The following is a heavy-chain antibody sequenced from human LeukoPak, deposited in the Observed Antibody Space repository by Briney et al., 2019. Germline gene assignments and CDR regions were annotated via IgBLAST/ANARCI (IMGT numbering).Heavy chain of an antibody. J-gene: IGHJ6*03. V-gene: IGHV1-8*02. Sequence: ASVKVSCKASGYTFTAYYIHWVRQATGQGLEWMGWMNPNSGNTGYAQKFQGRVTMTRNTSISTAYMELSSLRSEDTAVYYCARTSSSWYSYYYYYMDVWGKGTTVTVSS. CDR1: GYTFTAYY. D-gene: IGHD6-13*01. CDR2: MNPNSGNT. CDR3: ARTSSSWYSYYYYYMDV.